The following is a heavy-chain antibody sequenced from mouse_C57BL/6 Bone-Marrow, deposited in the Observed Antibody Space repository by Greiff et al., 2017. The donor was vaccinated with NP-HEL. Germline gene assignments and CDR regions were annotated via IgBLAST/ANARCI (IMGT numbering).Heavy chain of an antibody. CDR2: IYPGNGDT. CDR1: GYTFTSYN. J-gene: IGHJ2*01. CDR3: ARSYYGSSCFDY. Sequence: QVQLKESGAELVRPGASVKMSCKASGYTFTSYNMHWVKQTPRQGLEWIGAIYPGNGDTSYNQKFKGKATLTVDKSSSTAYMQLSSLTSEDSAVYFCARSYYGSSCFDYWGQGTTLTVSS. D-gene: IGHD1-1*01. V-gene: IGHV1-12*01.